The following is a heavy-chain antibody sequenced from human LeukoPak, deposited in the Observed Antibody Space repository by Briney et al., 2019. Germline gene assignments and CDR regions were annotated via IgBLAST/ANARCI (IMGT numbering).Heavy chain of an antibody. CDR3: ARELAAAPPDYWYFDL. Sequence: SETLSLTCTVSGGSISSGDYYWSWIRQPPGKGLEWIGYIYYSGSTYYNPSLKSRVTISVGTSKNQFSLKLSSVTAADTAVYYCARELAAAPPDYWYFDLWGRGTLVTVSS. V-gene: IGHV4-30-4*01. D-gene: IGHD6-13*01. CDR2: IYYSGST. CDR1: GGSISSGDYY. J-gene: IGHJ2*01.